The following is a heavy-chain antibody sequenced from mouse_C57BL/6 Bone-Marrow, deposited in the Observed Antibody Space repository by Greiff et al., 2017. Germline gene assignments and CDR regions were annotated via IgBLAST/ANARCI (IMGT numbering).Heavy chain of an antibody. CDR2: INPGSGGT. Sequence: QVQLQQSGAELVRPGTSVKVSCKASGYAFTNYLIEWVKQRPGQGLEWIGVINPGSGGTNYNEKFKGKATLTADKSSSTAYMQLSSLTSEDSAVYFCARRYYGSIPYAMDYWGKGTSVTVSS. CDR1: GYAFTNYL. J-gene: IGHJ4*01. CDR3: ARRYYGSIPYAMDY. V-gene: IGHV1-54*01. D-gene: IGHD1-1*01.